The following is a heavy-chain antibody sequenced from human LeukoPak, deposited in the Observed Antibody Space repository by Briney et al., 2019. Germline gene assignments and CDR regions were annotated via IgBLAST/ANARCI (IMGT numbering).Heavy chain of an antibody. CDR2: IQYDGNEI. J-gene: IGHJ4*02. CDR1: GFTFSSSW. Sequence: GGSLTLSCAASGFTFSSSWMAWVRQAPGKGLEWVANIQYDGNEIYYVDSVKGRFTISRDNAKNSLHLEMNSLRADDTAVYYCAAMEHFDYWGQGTLVSVP. V-gene: IGHV3-7*01. D-gene: IGHD1/OR15-1a*01. CDR3: AAMEHFDY.